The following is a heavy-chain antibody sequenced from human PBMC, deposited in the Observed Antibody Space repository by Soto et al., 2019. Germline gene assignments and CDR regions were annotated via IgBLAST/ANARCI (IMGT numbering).Heavy chain of an antibody. CDR2: IIPILGIA. CDR1: GGTFSSYT. D-gene: IGHD1-26*01. Sequence: QVQLVQSGAEVKKPGSSVKVSCKASGGTFSSYTISWVRQAPGQGLEWMGRIIPILGIANYAQKFQGRATITADKSTSTAYMELSSLRSEDTAVYYCARYLTRSRRFDPWGQGTLVTVSS. CDR3: ARYLTRSRRFDP. J-gene: IGHJ5*02. V-gene: IGHV1-69*02.